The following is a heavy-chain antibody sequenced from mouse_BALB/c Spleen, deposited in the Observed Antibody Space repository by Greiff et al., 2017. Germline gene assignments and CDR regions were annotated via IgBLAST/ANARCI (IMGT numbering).Heavy chain of an antibody. CDR3: NAGDYGNYLDY. J-gene: IGHJ2*01. Sequence: DQLQQSGAELVRSGASVKLSCTASGFNIKDYYMHWVKQRPEQGLEWIGWIDPENGDTEYAPKFQGKATMTADTSSNTAYLQLSSLTSEDTAVYYCNAGDYGNYLDYWGQGTTLTVSS. D-gene: IGHD2-1*01. V-gene: IGHV14-4*02. CDR2: IDPENGDT. CDR1: GFNIKDYY.